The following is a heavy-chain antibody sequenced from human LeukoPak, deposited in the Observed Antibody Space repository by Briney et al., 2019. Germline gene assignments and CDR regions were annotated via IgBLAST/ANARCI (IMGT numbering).Heavy chain of an antibody. Sequence: GGSLRLSCAASGFTFSSYWMSWVRQAPGKGLEWVANIKQDGSEKYYVDSVEGRFTISRDNAKNSLYLQMNSLRAEDTAVYYCARDRGRYCSSTSCFGGNDYWGQGTLVTVSS. J-gene: IGHJ4*02. CDR1: GFTFSSYW. V-gene: IGHV3-7*01. CDR3: ARDRGRYCSSTSCFGGNDY. CDR2: IKQDGSEK. D-gene: IGHD2-2*01.